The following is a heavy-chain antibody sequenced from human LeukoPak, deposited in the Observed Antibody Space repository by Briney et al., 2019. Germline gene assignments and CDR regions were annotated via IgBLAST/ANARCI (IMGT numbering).Heavy chain of an antibody. V-gene: IGHV3-30*18. CDR2: ISYDGSNK. CDR1: GFTFSSYG. Sequence: GRSLRLSCAASGFTFSSYGMHWVRQAPGKGLEWVAVISYDGSNKYYADSVKGRFTISRDNSKNTLYLQMNSLRAEDTAVYYCAKSPGGGDAFDIWGQGTMVTVSS. D-gene: IGHD1-1*01. J-gene: IGHJ3*02. CDR3: AKSPGGGDAFDI.